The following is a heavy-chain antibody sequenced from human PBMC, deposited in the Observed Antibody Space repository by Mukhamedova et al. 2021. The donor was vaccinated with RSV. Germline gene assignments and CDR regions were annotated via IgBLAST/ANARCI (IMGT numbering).Heavy chain of an antibody. Sequence: SSFWMHWVRQSPGKGLVWVSRIHSDGNSIIYADSVKGRFTISRDNANNTLYLQINSLRAEDTALYFCARQRAGAFDIWGQWTMVT. CDR1: SSFW. J-gene: IGHJ3*02. CDR3: ARQRAGAFDI. CDR2: IHSDGNSI. V-gene: IGHV3-74*01. D-gene: IGHD1-1*01.